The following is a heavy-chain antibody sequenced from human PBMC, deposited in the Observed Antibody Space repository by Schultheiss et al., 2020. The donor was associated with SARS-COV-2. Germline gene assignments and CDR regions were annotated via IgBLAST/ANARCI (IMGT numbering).Heavy chain of an antibody. CDR3: ARFLPEDIVVVPAASYYYYYYMDV. V-gene: IGHV4-34*01. CDR1: GGSISSYY. J-gene: IGHJ6*03. CDR2: INHSGST. Sequence: SETLSLTCTVSGGSISSYYWSWIRQPPGKGLEWIGEINHSGSTNYNPSLKSRVTISVDTSKNQFSLKLSSVTAADTAVYYCARFLPEDIVVVPAASYYYYYYMDVWGKGTTVTVSS. D-gene: IGHD2-2*01.